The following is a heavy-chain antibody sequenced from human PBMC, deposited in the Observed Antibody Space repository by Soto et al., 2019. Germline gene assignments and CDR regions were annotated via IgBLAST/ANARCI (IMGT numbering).Heavy chain of an antibody. V-gene: IGHV4-59*01. CDR2: IYYSGNT. J-gene: IGHJ3*02. D-gene: IGHD6-19*01. CDR1: GGSISSYY. Sequence: PSETLSLTCTVSGGSISSYYWSWIRQPPGKGLEWIGYIYYSGNTNYNPSLKSRVTISVDTSKNQFSLKLSSVTAADTAVYYCARDLGYSSGWYPSRAFDIWGQGTMVTVSS. CDR3: ARDLGYSSGWYPSRAFDI.